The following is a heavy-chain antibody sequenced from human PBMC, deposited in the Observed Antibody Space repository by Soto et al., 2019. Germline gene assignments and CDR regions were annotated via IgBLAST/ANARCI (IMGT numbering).Heavy chain of an antibody. CDR1: GYTFTRSG. D-gene: IGHD5-12*01. CDR3: AREGVAPYYYYGMDV. CDR2: ISTYNGDT. J-gene: IGHJ6*02. Sequence: QVQLVQSGAEVKKPGALVKVSCKASGYTFTRSGISWVRQAPGQGLEWMGWISTYNGDTNYAQTFQGRVTMTTDRSTSTVYMELRSLRSDDTAVYYCAREGVAPYYYYGMDVWGQGTPVTVSS. V-gene: IGHV1-18*01.